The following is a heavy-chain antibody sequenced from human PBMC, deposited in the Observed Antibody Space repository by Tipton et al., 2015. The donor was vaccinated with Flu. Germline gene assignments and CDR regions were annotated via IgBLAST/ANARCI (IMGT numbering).Heavy chain of an antibody. Sequence: SLRLSCVGSGFTFSDYYMSWVRQAPGKGLEWVSHISSSGSVINYADSVKGRFTISRDNAKNSLFLQMNSLRAEDTAVYYCARVHPPSITVLGEITDYFGMAVWGQGTTVTVSS. J-gene: IGHJ6*02. CDR2: ISSSGSVI. CDR3: ARVHPPSITVLGEITDYFGMAV. D-gene: IGHD3-3*01. CDR1: GFTFSDYY. V-gene: IGHV3-11*01.